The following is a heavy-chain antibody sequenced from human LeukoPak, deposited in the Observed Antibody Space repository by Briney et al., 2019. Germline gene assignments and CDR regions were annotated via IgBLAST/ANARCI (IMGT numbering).Heavy chain of an antibody. Sequence: PSETLSLTCAVSGYSISSGYYWGWIRQPPGQGLEWIGSIYHSGSTYYNPSLKSRVTISVDTSKNQFSLKLSSVTAADTAVYYCARLKSITIFGVVIYDAFDIWGQGTMVTVSS. CDR3: ARLKSITIFGVVIYDAFDI. CDR1: GYSISSGYY. J-gene: IGHJ3*02. CDR2: IYHSGST. D-gene: IGHD3-3*01. V-gene: IGHV4-38-2*01.